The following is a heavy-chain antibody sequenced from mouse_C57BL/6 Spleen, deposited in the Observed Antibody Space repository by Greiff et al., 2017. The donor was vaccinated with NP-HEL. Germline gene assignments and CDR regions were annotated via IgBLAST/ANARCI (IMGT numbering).Heavy chain of an antibody. Sequence: VQLQQPGTELVKPGASVKLSCKASGYTFTSYWMHWVKQRPGQGLEWIGNINPSNGGTNYNEKFKSKATLTVDKSSSTAYMQLSSLTSEDAAVYYCAREGIYTRYFDVWGTGTTVTVSS. D-gene: IGHD1-1*01. CDR1: GYTFTSYW. V-gene: IGHV1-53*01. J-gene: IGHJ1*03. CDR3: AREGIYTRYFDV. CDR2: INPSNGGT.